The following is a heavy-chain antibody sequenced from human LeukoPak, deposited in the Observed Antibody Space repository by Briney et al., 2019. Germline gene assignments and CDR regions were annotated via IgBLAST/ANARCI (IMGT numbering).Heavy chain of an antibody. V-gene: IGHV3-15*01. Sequence: PGGSLRLSCAASGFTFINYWMSWVRQAPGKGLEWVGRIKSKTDGGTTDYAAPVKGRFTISRDDSKNTLYLQMNSLKTEDTAVYYCATTAGRFLEWLPDYWGQGTLVTVSS. D-gene: IGHD3-3*01. CDR3: ATTAGRFLEWLPDY. J-gene: IGHJ4*02. CDR2: IKSKTDGGTT. CDR1: GFTFINYW.